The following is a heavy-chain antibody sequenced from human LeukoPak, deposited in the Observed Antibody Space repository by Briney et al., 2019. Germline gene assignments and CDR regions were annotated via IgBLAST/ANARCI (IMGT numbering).Heavy chain of an antibody. Sequence: SQTLSLTCAVSGGSISSGGYSWSWIRQPPGKGLEWIGYIYHSGSTYYNPSLKSRVTISVDRSKNQFSLKLSSVTAADTAVYYCARGRQQLVKGGDAFDIWGQGTMVTVSP. J-gene: IGHJ3*02. CDR1: GGSISSGGYS. CDR3: ARGRQQLVKGGDAFDI. V-gene: IGHV4-30-2*01. D-gene: IGHD6-13*01. CDR2: IYHSGST.